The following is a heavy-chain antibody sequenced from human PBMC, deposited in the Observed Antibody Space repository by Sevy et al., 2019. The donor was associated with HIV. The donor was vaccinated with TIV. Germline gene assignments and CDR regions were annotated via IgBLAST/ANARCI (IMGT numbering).Heavy chain of an antibody. CDR3: ASQPGIAARLDYFDY. V-gene: IGHV4-34*01. J-gene: IGHJ4*02. Sequence: SETLSLTCAVYGGSFSGYYWSWIRQPPGKGLEWIGEINHSASTNYNPSLKSRVTISVDTSKNKFSLKLSAVTAADTAVYYCASQPGIAARLDYFDYWGQGTLVTVSS. D-gene: IGHD6-6*01. CDR2: INHSAST. CDR1: GGSFSGYY.